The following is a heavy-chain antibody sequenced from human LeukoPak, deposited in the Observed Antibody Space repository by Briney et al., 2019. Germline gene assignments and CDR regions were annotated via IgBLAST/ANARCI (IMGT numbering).Heavy chain of an antibody. D-gene: IGHD3-10*01. CDR1: GGSISSYH. CDR2: IYYSGST. V-gene: IGHV4-59*08. J-gene: IGHJ5*02. CDR3: ARQVDYGSGSYYWFDP. Sequence: SETLSLTCTVSGGSISSYHWSWIRQPPGKGLEWIGYIYYSGSTNYNPSLKSRVTISVDTSKNQFSLKLSSVTAADTAVYYCARQVDYGSGSYYWFDPWGQGTLVTVSS.